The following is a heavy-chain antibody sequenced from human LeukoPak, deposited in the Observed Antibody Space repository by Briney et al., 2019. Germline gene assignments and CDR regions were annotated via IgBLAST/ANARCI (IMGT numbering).Heavy chain of an antibody. Sequence: GGSLRLSCAASGFTFSSYGMHWVRQAPGKGLEWVAFIRYDGSNKYYADSVKGRFTTSRDNSKNTLYLQMNSLRAEDTAVYYCAKMQDSSGWYGGYFDYWGQGTLVTVSS. D-gene: IGHD6-19*01. CDR1: GFTFSSYG. CDR3: AKMQDSSGWYGGYFDY. J-gene: IGHJ4*02. CDR2: IRYDGSNK. V-gene: IGHV3-30*02.